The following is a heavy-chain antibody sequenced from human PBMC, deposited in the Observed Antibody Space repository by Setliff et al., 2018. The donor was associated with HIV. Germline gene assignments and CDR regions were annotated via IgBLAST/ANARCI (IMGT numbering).Heavy chain of an antibody. CDR2: TYYSLST. Sequence: PSETLSLTCSVSGASISNYYWSWIRQPPGKGLEWIGFTYYSLSTNYNPSLKSRVTISVDTSKNQFSLKFYSVTAADSAVYYCSRDFLPYYMDLWGKGTTVTVSS. J-gene: IGHJ6*03. CDR3: SRDFLPYYMDL. V-gene: IGHV4-59*01. CDR1: GASISNYY.